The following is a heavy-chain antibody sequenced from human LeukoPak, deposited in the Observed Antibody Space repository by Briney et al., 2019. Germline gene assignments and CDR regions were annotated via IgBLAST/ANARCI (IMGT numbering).Heavy chain of an antibody. CDR3: ARDYVLRYFD. V-gene: IGHV3-23*01. Sequence: GSLRLSCVASGFTFTKCAMSWIRQAPGKGLEWVAIITATGDTAYYADSVKGRFTISRDNAKNSLYLQMNSLRAEDTAVYYCARDYVLRYFDWGQGTLVTVSS. D-gene: IGHD3-9*01. CDR1: GFTFTKCA. J-gene: IGHJ4*02. CDR2: ITATGDTA.